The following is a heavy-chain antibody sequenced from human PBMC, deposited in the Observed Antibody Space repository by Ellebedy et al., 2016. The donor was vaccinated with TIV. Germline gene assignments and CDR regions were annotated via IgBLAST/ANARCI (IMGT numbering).Heavy chain of an antibody. CDR1: GGPLRTFY. J-gene: IGHJ5*02. CDR2: IYSSGST. V-gene: IGHV4-59*13. CDR3: ARGGTSVTPKYFNL. Sequence: SETLSLTXTVSGGPLRTFYWHWLRQVPGRGLEWLGYIYSSGSTRHNPSLKGRATISMDTSKNQLSLKLTSVTAADTAIYYCARGGTSVTPKYFNLWGHGTRVTVSS. D-gene: IGHD4-17*01.